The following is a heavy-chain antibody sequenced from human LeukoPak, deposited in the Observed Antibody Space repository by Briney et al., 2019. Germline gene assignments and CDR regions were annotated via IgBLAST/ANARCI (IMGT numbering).Heavy chain of an antibody. CDR3: ARGKDGAFDI. Sequence: PGGSLRLSCAASGFTFSSYSMNWVRQAPGKGLEWVSSISSSSSYIYYADSVKGRFTISRDNAKNSLNLQMNSLRAEDTAVYYCARGKDGAFDIWGQGTMVTVSS. J-gene: IGHJ3*02. CDR1: GFTFSSYS. CDR2: ISSSSSYI. V-gene: IGHV3-21*01.